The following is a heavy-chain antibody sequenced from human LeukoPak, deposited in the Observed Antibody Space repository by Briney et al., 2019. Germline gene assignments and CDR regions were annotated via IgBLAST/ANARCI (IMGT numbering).Heavy chain of an antibody. D-gene: IGHD5-12*01. CDR3: TRGQAPLSAGYEAFDI. CDR1: GFTFGDYA. J-gene: IGHJ3*02. V-gene: IGHV3-49*03. Sequence: GGSLRLSCTASGFTFGDYAMSWFRQAPGKGLEWVGFIRSKAYGGTTEYAASVKGRFTISRDDSKSIAYLQMNSLKTEDTAVYYCTRGQAPLSAGYEAFDIWGQGTMVTVSS. CDR2: IRSKAYGGTT.